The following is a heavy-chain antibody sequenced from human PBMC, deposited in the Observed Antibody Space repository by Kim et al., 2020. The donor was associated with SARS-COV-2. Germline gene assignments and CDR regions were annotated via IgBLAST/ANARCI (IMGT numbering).Heavy chain of an antibody. D-gene: IGHD3-16*01. CDR2: IYTSGST. CDR1: GGSISSGSYY. Sequence: SETLSLTCTVSGGSISSGSYYWSWIRQPAGKGLEWIGRIYTSGSTNYNPSLKSRVTISVDTSKNQFSLKLSSVTAAATAVYYCARDGGVPPAGMDVWGQGTTVTVS. CDR3: ARDGGVPPAGMDV. V-gene: IGHV4-61*02. J-gene: IGHJ6*02.